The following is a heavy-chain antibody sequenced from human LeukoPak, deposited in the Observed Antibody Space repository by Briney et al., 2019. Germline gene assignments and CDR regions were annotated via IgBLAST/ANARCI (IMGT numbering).Heavy chain of an antibody. CDR2: IKQDGSEK. Sequence: GGSLRLSCAASGFTFSSYWMSWVRQAPGKGLEWVANIKQDGSEKYYVDSVKGRFTISRDNAKNSLYLQMNSLRAEDTAVYYCAITDYYDSSGYCPYWGQGTLVTVSS. V-gene: IGHV3-7*01. CDR1: GFTFSSYW. CDR3: AITDYYDSSGYCPY. D-gene: IGHD3-22*01. J-gene: IGHJ4*02.